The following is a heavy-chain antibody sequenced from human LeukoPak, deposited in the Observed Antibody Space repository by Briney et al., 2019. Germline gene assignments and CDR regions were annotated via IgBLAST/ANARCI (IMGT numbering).Heavy chain of an antibody. CDR1: GYSFPNYW. Sequence: GESLKISCKGSGYSFPNYWIGWVRQMPGKGLEWMGIIYPGDSDTRYSPSIQGQVTISADKSINTAYLQWSSLKASDTAIYYCAKQTASGNYPPGYYHGHMDGWGKGTTV. D-gene: IGHD1-26*01. CDR3: AKQTASGNYPPGYYHGHMDG. CDR2: IYPGDSDT. V-gene: IGHV5-51*01. J-gene: IGHJ6*03.